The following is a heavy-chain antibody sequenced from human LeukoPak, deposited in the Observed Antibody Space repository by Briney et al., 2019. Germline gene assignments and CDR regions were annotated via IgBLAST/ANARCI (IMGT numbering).Heavy chain of an antibody. CDR2: INHSGST. D-gene: IGHD4-17*01. Sequence: SETLSLTCAVYGGSFSGYYWGWIRQPPGKGLEWIGEINHSGSTNYNPSLKSRVTISVDTSKNKSSLKLSSVTAADTAVYYCARGRTTVTFYKWFDTWGQRTLVTVSS. CDR3: ARGRTTVTFYKWFDT. V-gene: IGHV4-34*01. CDR1: GGSFSGYY. J-gene: IGHJ5*02.